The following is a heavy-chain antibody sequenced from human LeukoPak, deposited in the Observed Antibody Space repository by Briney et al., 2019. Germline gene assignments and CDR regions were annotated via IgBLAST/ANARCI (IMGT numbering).Heavy chain of an antibody. J-gene: IGHJ4*02. V-gene: IGHV3-11*01. CDR3: VARRFYRSGSPH. D-gene: IGHD3-10*01. CDR2: INYSGSSI. CDR1: GFTFSDYY. Sequence: PGRSLRLPCAASGFTFSDYYMTWIRQTPGKGLEWLSDINYSGSSIYYADSVKGRFTISRDNTKKSLYLQMNSLRAEDTALYYCVARRFYRSGSPHWGQGTLVTVSS.